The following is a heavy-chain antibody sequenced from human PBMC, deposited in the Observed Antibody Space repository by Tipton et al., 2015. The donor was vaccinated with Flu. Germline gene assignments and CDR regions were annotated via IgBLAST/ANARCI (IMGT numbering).Heavy chain of an antibody. J-gene: IGHJ4*02. CDR3: AREFSEYYFDY. CDR1: EFTFSTSW. CDR2: INADGSTT. V-gene: IGHV3-74*01. Sequence: SLRLSCVASEFTFSTSWMHWVRQAPGKGLEWVSRINADGSTTIYADSVKGRFSMSRDNAKDTLYLQMNSLRADDTAVYFCAREFSEYYFDYWGQGTQVTVSA.